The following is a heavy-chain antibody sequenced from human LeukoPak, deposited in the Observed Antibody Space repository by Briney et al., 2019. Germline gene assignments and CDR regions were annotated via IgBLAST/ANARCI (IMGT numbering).Heavy chain of an antibody. CDR2: TYYRSKWYN. J-gene: IGHJ4*02. CDR1: GDSVSSNSAA. D-gene: IGHD3-22*01. CDR3: VRAFRDSDSKRILDY. V-gene: IGHV6-1*01. Sequence: SQTLSLTFAISGDSVSSNSAAWNWIRQSPSRGLEWLGRTYYRSKWYNDYAVSVKSRITINPDTSKNQFSLQLNSVTPEDTAVYYCVRAFRDSDSKRILDYWGQGNLVTVSS.